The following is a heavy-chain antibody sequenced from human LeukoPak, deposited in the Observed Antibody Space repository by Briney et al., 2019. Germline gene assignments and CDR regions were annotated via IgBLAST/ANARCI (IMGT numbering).Heavy chain of an antibody. CDR2: INPSGGST. V-gene: IGHV1-46*01. Sequence: GASVKVSCKASGYTFTSYYMHWVRQAPGQGLEWMGIINPSGGSTSYAQKFQGRVTMTRDMSTSTVYMELSRLRSDDTAVYYCAPLDLNYYDSSGFRSVWGQGTLVTVSS. CDR1: GYTFTSYY. CDR3: APLDLNYYDSSGFRSV. J-gene: IGHJ4*02. D-gene: IGHD3-22*01.